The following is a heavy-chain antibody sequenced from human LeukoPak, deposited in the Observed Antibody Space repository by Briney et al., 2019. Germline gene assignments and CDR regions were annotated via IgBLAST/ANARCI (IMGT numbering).Heavy chain of an antibody. V-gene: IGHV1-2*02. CDR3: ARARQRATGSYSALDS. CDR1: GYTFTGYY. Sequence: GASVKVSCKASGYTFTGYYIHWVRQAPGQGLEWMGWINPNSGGTNYAQKFQGRVTLTRDTSISTAYMELNSLRSDDTAVYYSARARQRATGSYSALDSWGQGTLVTVSS. D-gene: IGHD1-26*01. CDR2: INPNSGGT. J-gene: IGHJ5*01.